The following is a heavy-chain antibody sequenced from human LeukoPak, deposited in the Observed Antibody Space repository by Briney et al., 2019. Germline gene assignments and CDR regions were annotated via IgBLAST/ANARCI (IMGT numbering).Heavy chain of an antibody. CDR3: ARGGYYGSGNDFRFDP. CDR2: IHYTGST. D-gene: IGHD3-10*01. V-gene: IGHV4-59*01. CDR1: GGSISSYY. J-gene: IGHJ5*02. Sequence: SETLSLTCNVSGGSISSYYWSWIRQSPGKGLECIGYIHYTGSTNYNPSLKSRVTISVETSKNQFSLRLKSVTAADTAVYYCARGGYYGSGNDFRFDPWGQGTLVTVSS.